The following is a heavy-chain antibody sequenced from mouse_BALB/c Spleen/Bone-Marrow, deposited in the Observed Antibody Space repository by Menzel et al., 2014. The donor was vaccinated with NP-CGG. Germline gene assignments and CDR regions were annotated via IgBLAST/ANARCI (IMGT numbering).Heavy chain of an antibody. V-gene: IGHV1-54*01. CDR1: GYDFTSYL. Sequence: QVQLKESGAEVVRPGTSVKVSCKASGYDFTSYLIEWIKQRPGQGLEWIGVINPGSGGSNYNEKFTGKATLTVDKSSSTAYMQLSSLTSDGSAVYFCARNANWLFTYWGQGTLVTVSA. J-gene: IGHJ3*01. CDR2: INPGSGGS. CDR3: ARNANWLFTY. D-gene: IGHD4-1*01.